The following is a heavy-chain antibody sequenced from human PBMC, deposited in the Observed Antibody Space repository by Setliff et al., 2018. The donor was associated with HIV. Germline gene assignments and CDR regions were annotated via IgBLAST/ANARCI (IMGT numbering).Heavy chain of an antibody. CDR1: GGSISSSGYY. D-gene: IGHD3-3*01. CDR2: VYYIGST. V-gene: IGHV4-31*02. CDR3: AGGPFVLRFLERVVYFDY. J-gene: IGHJ4*02. Sequence: PSETLSLTCSVSGGSISSSGYYWGWTRQHPGKGLDWIGRVYYIGSTDYNPSLQSRATLSIDTSKNQFSLKLTSVIAADTAIYYCAGGPFVLRFLERVVYFDYWGQGKLVTVSS.